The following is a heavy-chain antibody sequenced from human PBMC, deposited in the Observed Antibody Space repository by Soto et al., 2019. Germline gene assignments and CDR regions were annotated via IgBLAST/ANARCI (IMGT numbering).Heavy chain of an antibody. D-gene: IGHD3-16*01. V-gene: IGHV3-21*01. CDR1: GFTFSSYS. J-gene: IGHJ5*02. CDR2: ISSSSSYI. CDR3: ARAWGDRGFDP. Sequence: EVQLVESGGGLVKPGGSLRLSCAASGFTFSSYSMNWVCQAPGKGLEWVSSISSSSSYIYYADSVKGRFTIPRDNAKNSLYLQMNILRAEETAVYYCARAWGDRGFDPWGQGTLVTVSS.